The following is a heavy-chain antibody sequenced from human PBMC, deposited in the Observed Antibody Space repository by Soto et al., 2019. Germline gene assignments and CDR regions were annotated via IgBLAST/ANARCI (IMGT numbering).Heavy chain of an antibody. V-gene: IGHV3-43*01. CDR2: ISWDGGST. Sequence: GGSLRLSCAASGFTFDDYTMHWVRQAPGKGLEWVSLISWDGGSTYYADSVKGRFTISRDNSKNSLYLQMNSLRTEDTALYYCAKDESWELLFDYWGQGTLVTVSS. CDR3: AKDESWELLFDY. CDR1: GFTFDDYT. J-gene: IGHJ4*02. D-gene: IGHD1-26*01.